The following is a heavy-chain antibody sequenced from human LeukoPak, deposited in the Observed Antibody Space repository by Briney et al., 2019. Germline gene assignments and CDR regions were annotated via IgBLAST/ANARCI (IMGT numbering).Heavy chain of an antibody. V-gene: IGHV3-23*01. CDR1: GFIFSSYA. J-gene: IGHJ4*02. Sequence: GGSLRLSCAASGFIFSSYAMSWVRQAPGKGLKWVSTISGSGGSTYHADSVKGRFTISRDNSKNTVYLQMNSLRAEDTAVYYCAKDRSCINDVSHGDFDYWGQGTLVTASS. D-gene: IGHD2-8*01. CDR3: AKDRSCINDVSHGDFDY. CDR2: ISGSGGST.